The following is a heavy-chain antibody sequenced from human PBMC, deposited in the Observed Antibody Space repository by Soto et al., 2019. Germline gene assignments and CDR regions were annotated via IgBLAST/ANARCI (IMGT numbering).Heavy chain of an antibody. Sequence: PSETLSLTCTVSGGSISSYYWSWIRQPPGKGLEWIGFIYSSGSTNYNPSLKSRVTISVDTSKNQFSLKLSSVTAADTAVYYCARRDSTGYYAHWGQGSLVTVSS. CDR1: GGSISSYY. CDR3: ARRDSTGYYAH. CDR2: IYSSGST. V-gene: IGHV4-59*08. D-gene: IGHD3-22*01. J-gene: IGHJ4*02.